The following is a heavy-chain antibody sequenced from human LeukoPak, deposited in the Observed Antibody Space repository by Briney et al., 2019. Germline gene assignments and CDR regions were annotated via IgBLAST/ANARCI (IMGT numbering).Heavy chain of an antibody. J-gene: IGHJ4*02. CDR2: IRSKADSYTT. CDR3: RAAADLHDY. D-gene: IGHD6-13*01. CDR1: GFTFSGSA. V-gene: IGHV3-73*01. Sequence: GGSLKLSCAASGFTFSGSAMHWVRQASGKGLEWLGRIRSKADSYTTAYAASVKGRFIVSRDDSKNTAYLQMNSLKTEDTAVYYCRAAADLHDYRGQGTLVTVSS.